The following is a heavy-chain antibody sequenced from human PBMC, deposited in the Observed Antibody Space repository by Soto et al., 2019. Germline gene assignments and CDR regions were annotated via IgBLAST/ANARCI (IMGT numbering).Heavy chain of an antibody. Sequence: EVQLVESGGGLVQPGGSLRLSCAASGFTVSSNYMSWVRQAPGKGLEWVSVIYSGGSTYYADSVKGRFTISRDNSKNTLYLQMNSLRAEDTAVYYCARAGGNSSGAFDIWGQGTMVTVSS. CDR3: ARAGGNSSGAFDI. D-gene: IGHD2-21*02. CDR2: IYSGGST. J-gene: IGHJ3*02. V-gene: IGHV3-66*01. CDR1: GFTVSSNY.